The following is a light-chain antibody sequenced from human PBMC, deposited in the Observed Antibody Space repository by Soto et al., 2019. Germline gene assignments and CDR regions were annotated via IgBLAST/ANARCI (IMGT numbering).Light chain of an antibody. V-gene: IGKV3-20*01. CDR3: QHYPSSPLFT. CDR1: QSVGSY. J-gene: IGKJ2*01. Sequence: EMVLTQSPGTLSLSPGERATLSCRASQSVGSYLAWYQQKPCQAPSLLIYDASSRATGIPDRFSGSGSGTDFTLTISRLEPEDFAVYYCQHYPSSPLFTFGQGTNLEIK. CDR2: DAS.